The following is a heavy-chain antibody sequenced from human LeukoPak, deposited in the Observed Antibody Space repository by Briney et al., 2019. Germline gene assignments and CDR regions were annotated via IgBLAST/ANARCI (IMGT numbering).Heavy chain of an antibody. D-gene: IGHD5-12*01. CDR1: GFTFSDYY. J-gene: IGHJ4*02. V-gene: IGHV3-11*01. CDR3: ARELPPLPRGYADY. CDR2: ISSSGSTI. Sequence: PGGSLRLSCAASGFTFSDYYMSWIRQAPGKGLEWVSYISSSGSTIHYADSVKGRFTISGDNANNSLYLQMNSLRAEDTAVYYCARELPPLPRGYADYWGQGTLVTVSS.